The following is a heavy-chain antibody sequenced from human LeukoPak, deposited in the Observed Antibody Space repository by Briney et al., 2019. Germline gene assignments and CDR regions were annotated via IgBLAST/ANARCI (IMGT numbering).Heavy chain of an antibody. D-gene: IGHD2-15*01. V-gene: IGHV4-4*08. CDR1: XXXXSNXY. J-gene: IGHJ4*02. CDR2: IYATGRT. Sequence: SETLSLXCTXXXXXXSNXYWSWIRQPPGKGLEWIGFIYATGRTDYNPSFTSRATVSVDMSKNQFSLKLSSVTAADTAMYYCARYFEVAGRWYLDYWGQGTLVTVSS. CDR3: ARYFEVAGRWYLDY.